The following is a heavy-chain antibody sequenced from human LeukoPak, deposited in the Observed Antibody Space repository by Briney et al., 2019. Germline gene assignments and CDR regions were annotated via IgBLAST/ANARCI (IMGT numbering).Heavy chain of an antibody. V-gene: IGHV3-48*03. J-gene: IGHJ4*02. CDR2: ISESGSTI. D-gene: IGHD3-22*01. CDR3: AQGFSGYYYVY. Sequence: GGSLRLSCVASGFTFDNYEMNWVRQAPGKGLEWVSYISESGSTIYYADSVKGRFSISRDNARNSLFLQMKSLRADDTAVYYCAQGFSGYYYVYWGQGTLVTVSS. CDR1: GFTFDNYE.